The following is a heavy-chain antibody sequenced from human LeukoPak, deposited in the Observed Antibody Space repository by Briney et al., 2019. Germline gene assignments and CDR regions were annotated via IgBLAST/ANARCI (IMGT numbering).Heavy chain of an antibody. J-gene: IGHJ4*02. Sequence: GGSLRLSCAASGFTVSSNYMSWVRQAPGKGLEWVSAISGSGGSTYYADSVKGRFTISRDNSKNTLYLQMNSLRAEDTAVYYCAKVWAYTMVRGSRFDYWGQGTLVTVSS. CDR3: AKVWAYTMVRGSRFDY. V-gene: IGHV3-23*01. CDR1: GFTVSSNY. D-gene: IGHD3-10*01. CDR2: ISGSGGST.